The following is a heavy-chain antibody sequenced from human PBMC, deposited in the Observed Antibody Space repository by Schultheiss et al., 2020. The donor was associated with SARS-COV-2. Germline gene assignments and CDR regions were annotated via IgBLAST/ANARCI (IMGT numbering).Heavy chain of an antibody. CDR1: GGSFSGYY. V-gene: IGHV4-34*01. D-gene: IGHD3-22*01. J-gene: IGHJ4*02. CDR3: ARAPDYYYDSSGTGTDY. Sequence: SETLSLTCAVYGGSFSGYYWSWIRQPPGKGLEWIGEINHSGSTNYNPSLKSRVTISVDTSKNQFSLKLSSVTAADTAVYYCARAPDYYYDSSGTGTDYWGQGTLVTVSS. CDR2: INHSGST.